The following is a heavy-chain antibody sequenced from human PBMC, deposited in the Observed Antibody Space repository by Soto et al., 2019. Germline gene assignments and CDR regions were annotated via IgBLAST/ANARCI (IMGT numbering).Heavy chain of an antibody. CDR1: GYSFTDYY. J-gene: IGHJ4*02. V-gene: IGHV1-46*01. CDR2: IDPRGGSA. Sequence: QVQLVQSGAEVRKPGASVKVSCNASGYSFTDYYMHWVRQAPGQGLEWMGVIDPRGGSASYAQIFQGRVPMIRDTSTSTVYMELSSLRSEDTATYYCARALGVAGVRLLFAYWGQGTLVTVSS. CDR3: ARALGVAGVRLLFAY. D-gene: IGHD3-10*01.